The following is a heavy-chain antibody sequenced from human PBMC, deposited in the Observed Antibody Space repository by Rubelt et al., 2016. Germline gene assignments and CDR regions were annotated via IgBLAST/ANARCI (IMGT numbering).Heavy chain of an antibody. CDR1: GYTFTSYG. CDR3: ARDPLPVRGVIMTPTH. J-gene: IGHJ4*02. Sequence: QVQLVQSGAEAKKPGASVKVSCKASGYTFTSYGISWGRQAPGQGLEWMGWISAYNGNTNYAQKLQGRVTMTTDTSTSTAYMELRSLRSDDTAVYYCARDPLPVRGVIMTPTHWGQGTLVTVSS. D-gene: IGHD3-10*01. CDR2: ISAYNGNT. V-gene: IGHV1-18*01.